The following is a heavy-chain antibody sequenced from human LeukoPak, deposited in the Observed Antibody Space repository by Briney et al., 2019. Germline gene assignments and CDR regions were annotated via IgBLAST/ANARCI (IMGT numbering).Heavy chain of an antibody. Sequence: PGGSLRLSCAASGFTFSNYWMHWVRQAPGKGLEWVSSISSSSSYIYYADSVKGRFTISRDNAKNSLYLQMNSLRAEDTAVYYCARDLTPMAAADVSFWGQGTLVTVSS. CDR2: ISSSSSYI. D-gene: IGHD6-13*01. V-gene: IGHV3-21*01. CDR3: ARDLTPMAAADVSF. J-gene: IGHJ4*02. CDR1: GFTFSNYW.